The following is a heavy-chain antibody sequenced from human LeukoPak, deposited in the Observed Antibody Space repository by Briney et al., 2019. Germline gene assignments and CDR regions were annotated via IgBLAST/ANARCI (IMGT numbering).Heavy chain of an antibody. V-gene: IGHV1-69*06. Sequence: SVKVSCKASGGTFSSYAISWVRQAPGQGLEWMGGIVPIFGTANYAQKFQGRVTITADKSTSTAYMELSSLRSEDTAVYYCASSAEILTGYYLYNWFDPWGQGTLVTVSS. CDR2: IVPIFGTA. CDR3: ASSAEILTGYYLYNWFDP. D-gene: IGHD3-9*01. CDR1: GGTFSSYA. J-gene: IGHJ5*02.